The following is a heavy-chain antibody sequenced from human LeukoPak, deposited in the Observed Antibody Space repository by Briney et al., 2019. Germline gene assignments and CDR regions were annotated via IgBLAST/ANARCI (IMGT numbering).Heavy chain of an antibody. Sequence: GGSLRLSCAASGFTVSSNYMSWVRQAPGKGLEWVSVIYSGGSTYYADSAKGRFTISRDNSKNTLYLQMNSLRAEDTAVYYCARDVIPMVRGVIVAFDIWGQGTMVTVSS. J-gene: IGHJ3*02. CDR2: IYSGGST. D-gene: IGHD3-10*01. CDR3: ARDVIPMVRGVIVAFDI. V-gene: IGHV3-66*01. CDR1: GFTVSSNY.